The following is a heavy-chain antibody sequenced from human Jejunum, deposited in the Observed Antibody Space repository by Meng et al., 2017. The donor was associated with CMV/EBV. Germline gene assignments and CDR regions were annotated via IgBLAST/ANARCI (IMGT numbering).Heavy chain of an antibody. CDR2: INQSGGT. J-gene: IGHJ4*02. CDR1: RESFGDNF. CDR3: ARELVPAVPFDF. Sequence: CAVYRESFGDNFWRWIRQPPGKGLEWIGEINQSGGTNYNPSLKSRVTISVDTSKTQFSLKLTSATAADTAVYYCARELVPAVPFDFWGQGTLVTVSS. V-gene: IGHV4-34*01. D-gene: IGHD2-2*01.